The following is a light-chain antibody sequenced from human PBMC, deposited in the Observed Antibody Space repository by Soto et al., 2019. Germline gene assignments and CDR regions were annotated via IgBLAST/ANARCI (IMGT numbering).Light chain of an antibody. V-gene: IGKV3-20*01. Sequence: EIGLTQSPGTLSSSPGERATLSCRASQSVSSSYLSWYQQKPGQAPRLLIYGASSRVTSIPDRFSGSGSGTDFTLTISRLEPGDLAVYYCQQYGSSPLSFGGGTKVEIK. CDR1: QSVSSSY. J-gene: IGKJ4*01. CDR3: QQYGSSPLS. CDR2: GAS.